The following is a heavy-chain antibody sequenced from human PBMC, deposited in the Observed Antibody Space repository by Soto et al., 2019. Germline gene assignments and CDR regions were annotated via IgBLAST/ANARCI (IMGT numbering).Heavy chain of an antibody. CDR3: AHHDNQYGYTSLA. CDR2: IYWDDDK. J-gene: IGHJ5*02. Sequence: QITLKESGPTLVKPTQTLTLTCTFSGFSLSTRGVGVGWIRQPPGKTLEWFALIYWDDDKHYSPSLKSRLTITEDTSNNQVVFTSTNMDTVDTPTYYCAHHDNQYGYTSLAWGQGTMVTVSS. CDR1: GFSLSTRGVG. V-gene: IGHV2-5*02. D-gene: IGHD5-12*01.